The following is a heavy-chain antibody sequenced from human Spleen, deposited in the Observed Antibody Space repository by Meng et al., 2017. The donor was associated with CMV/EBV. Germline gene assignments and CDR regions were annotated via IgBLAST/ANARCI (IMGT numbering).Heavy chain of an antibody. CDR3: AKEGYYDFWSGYPIRFDP. D-gene: IGHD3-3*01. J-gene: IGHJ5*02. CDR1: FTLSSYD. V-gene: IGHV3-23*01. Sequence: FTLSSYDMSWVRQAPGKGLEWVTAISGSGGSTYYADAVKGRFTISRDNSKNTLYLQMNSLRAEDTAVYYCAKEGYYDFWSGYPIRFDPWGQGTLVTVSS. CDR2: ISGSGGST.